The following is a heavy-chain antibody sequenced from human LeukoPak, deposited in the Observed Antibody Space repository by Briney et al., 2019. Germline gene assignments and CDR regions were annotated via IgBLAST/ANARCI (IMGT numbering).Heavy chain of an antibody. CDR2: IIPIFGTA. V-gene: IGHV1-69*13. CDR1: GGTFSSYA. D-gene: IGHD1-7*01. Sequence: SVKVSCKASGGTFSSYAISWVRQAPGQGLEWMGGIIPIFGTANYAQKFQGRVTITADESTSTAYMELSSLRSEDTAVYYCAREGKLELRDYYYYGMDVWGQGTTVTVSS. CDR3: AREGKLELRDYYYYGMDV. J-gene: IGHJ6*02.